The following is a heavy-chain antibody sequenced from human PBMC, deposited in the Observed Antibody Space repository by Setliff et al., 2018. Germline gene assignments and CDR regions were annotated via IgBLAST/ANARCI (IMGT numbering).Heavy chain of an antibody. CDR3: ARDVFDFRTGQAGP. CDR1: GFTFSSLW. D-gene: IGHD3-3*01. J-gene: IGHJ5*02. V-gene: IGHV3-7*01. CDR2: INQGGSDQ. Sequence: GGSLRLSCSASGFTFSSLWMAWVRQAPGKGLEWVANINQGGSDQFYVESVKGRFTISRDNAKNSLYLQMNSLRVEDTAVYYCARDVFDFRTGQAGPWGQGTLVTSP.